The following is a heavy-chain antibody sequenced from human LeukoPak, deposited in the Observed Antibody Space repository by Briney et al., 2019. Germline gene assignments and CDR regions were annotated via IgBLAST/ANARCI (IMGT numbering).Heavy chain of an antibody. Sequence: GGSLRLSCAASGFTFSSYAMSWVRQAPGKGLEWVAVISYDGSNKYYADSVKGRFTISRDNSKNTLYLQMNSLRAEDTAVYYCAKSGYSIYDAFDIWGQGTMVTVSS. CDR2: ISYDGSNK. J-gene: IGHJ3*02. D-gene: IGHD6-13*01. CDR1: GFTFSSYA. CDR3: AKSGYSIYDAFDI. V-gene: IGHV3-30*18.